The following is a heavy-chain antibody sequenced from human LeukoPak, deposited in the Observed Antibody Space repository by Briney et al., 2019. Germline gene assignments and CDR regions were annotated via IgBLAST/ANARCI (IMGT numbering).Heavy chain of an antibody. CDR3: GRETPYGSGSYPFDY. V-gene: IGHV4-59*01. CDR2: IYNSGST. J-gene: IGHJ4*02. D-gene: IGHD3-10*01. CDR1: GGSISSYY. Sequence: SETLSLTCTVSGGSISSYYWNWIRQPPGKGLEWIGYIYNSGSTNNNPSLKSRVTISVDTSKKQFSLKLSSVTAADTAVYYCGRETPYGSGSYPFDYWGQGILVTVSS.